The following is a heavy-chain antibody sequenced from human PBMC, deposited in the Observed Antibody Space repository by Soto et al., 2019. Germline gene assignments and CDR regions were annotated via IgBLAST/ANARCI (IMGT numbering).Heavy chain of an antibody. CDR1: GFTFSSYA. CDR2: ISGSGGST. Sequence: GWSLRLSCAASGFTFSSYAMSWVRQAPGKGLEWVSAISGSGGSTYYADSVKGRFTISRDNSKNTLYLQMNSLRAEDTAVYYCARQDYDFWSGYYYWGQGTLVTVSS. V-gene: IGHV3-23*01. J-gene: IGHJ4*02. CDR3: ARQDYDFWSGYYY. D-gene: IGHD3-3*01.